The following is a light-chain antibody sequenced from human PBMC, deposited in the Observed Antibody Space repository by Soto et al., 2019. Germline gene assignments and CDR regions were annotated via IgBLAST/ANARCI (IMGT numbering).Light chain of an antibody. CDR2: DAS. Sequence: DIQMTQSPSTLSASVGDRVTITCRASQDISKYLNWYQQKPGKAPKLLIYDASLLETGVPSRFSGTASGTDFTFTISSLQPEDIATYFCLQFDNLPFTFGPGTKVDLK. V-gene: IGKV1-33*01. CDR1: QDISKY. J-gene: IGKJ3*01. CDR3: LQFDNLPFT.